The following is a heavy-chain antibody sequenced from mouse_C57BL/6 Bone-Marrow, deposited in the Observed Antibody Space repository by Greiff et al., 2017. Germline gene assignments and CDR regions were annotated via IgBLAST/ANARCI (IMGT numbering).Heavy chain of an antibody. J-gene: IGHJ1*03. Sequence: EVKVVESGGGLVQSGRSLRLSCATSGFTFSDFYMEWVRQAPGKGLEWIAASRNKANDYTTEYSASVKGRFIVSRDTSQSILYLQMNALRAEDTAIYYCARDAYGYWYFDVWGTGTTVTVSS. CDR3: ARDAYGYWYFDV. CDR2: SRNKANDYTT. D-gene: IGHD1-1*01. V-gene: IGHV7-1*01. CDR1: GFTFSDFY.